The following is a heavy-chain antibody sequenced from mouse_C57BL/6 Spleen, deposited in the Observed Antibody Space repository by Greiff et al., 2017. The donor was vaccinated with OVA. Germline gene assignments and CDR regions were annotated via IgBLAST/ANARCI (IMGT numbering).Heavy chain of an antibody. Sequence: VKLVESGAELVKPGASVKLSCKASGYTFTSYWMHWVKQRPGQGLEWIGMIHPNSGSTNYNEKFKSKATLTVDKSSSTAYMQLSSLTSEDSAVYYCAHYGYDEGDYWGQGTTLTVSS. CDR1: GYTFTSYW. J-gene: IGHJ2*01. CDR2: IHPNSGST. CDR3: AHYGYDEGDY. V-gene: IGHV1-64*01. D-gene: IGHD2-2*01.